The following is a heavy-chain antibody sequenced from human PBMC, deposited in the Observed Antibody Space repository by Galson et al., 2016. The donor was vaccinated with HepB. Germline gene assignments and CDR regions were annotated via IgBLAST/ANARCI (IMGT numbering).Heavy chain of an antibody. V-gene: IGHV3-30*18. D-gene: IGHD3-10*01. J-gene: IGHJ4*02. CDR1: GFTFDAYG. CDR2: ISYDGSNK. Sequence: SLRLSCAASGFTFDAYGMHWVRQAPDKGLDWVAVISYDGSNKYYADSVKGRFTISRDNSKNTLYLQMNSLRVEDTAVYYCAKDPVGWNYSGLGSSLNYWGQGTLVTVSS. CDR3: AKDPVGWNYSGLGSSLNY.